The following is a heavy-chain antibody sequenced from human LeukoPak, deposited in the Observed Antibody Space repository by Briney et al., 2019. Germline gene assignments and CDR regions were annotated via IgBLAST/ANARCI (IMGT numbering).Heavy chain of an antibody. CDR1: GFSLRAYD. V-gene: IGHV3-23*01. Sequence: GASKILSWASSGFSLRAYDLCWGRQAPGEGLDWVSIINGGGDIMMYEDSVKGRFTISRDNSKNTFYLQMNSLRVEDTAVYYCAMRDRGYGLDIWGQGTMVTVSS. CDR2: INGGGDIM. CDR3: AMRDRGYGLDI. D-gene: IGHD3-10*01. J-gene: IGHJ3*02.